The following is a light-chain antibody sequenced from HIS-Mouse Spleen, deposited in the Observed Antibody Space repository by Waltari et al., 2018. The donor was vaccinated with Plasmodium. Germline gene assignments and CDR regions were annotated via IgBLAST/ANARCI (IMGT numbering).Light chain of an antibody. CDR1: QRLSSW. CDR2: KAS. Sequence: DIQMTQSPSTLSASVGDRVTITCRASQRLSSWLAWYQQKPGKAPKLLIYKASSLESGVPSRCSGSGAGTEFTLTISSLQHDDFATYYCQQYNSYSWTFGQGTKVEIK. CDR3: QQYNSYSWT. J-gene: IGKJ1*01. V-gene: IGKV1-5*03.